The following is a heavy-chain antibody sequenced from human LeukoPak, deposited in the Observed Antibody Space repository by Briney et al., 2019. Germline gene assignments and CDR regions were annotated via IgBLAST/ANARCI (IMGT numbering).Heavy chain of an antibody. V-gene: IGHV3-20*01. D-gene: IGHD5-24*01. Sequence: GGSLRLSCAASGFTFDDYGMSWVRQAPGKGLEWVSGINWNGGSTGYADSVKGRFTISRDNAKNSLYLQMNSLGAEDTALYHCARVRRWLQYDAFDIWGQGTMVTVSS. J-gene: IGHJ3*02. CDR2: INWNGGST. CDR1: GFTFDDYG. CDR3: ARVRRWLQYDAFDI.